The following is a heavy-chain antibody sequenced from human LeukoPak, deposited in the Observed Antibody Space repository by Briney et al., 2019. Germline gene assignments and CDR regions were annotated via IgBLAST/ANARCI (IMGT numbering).Heavy chain of an antibody. CDR3: ATDIRQYYFDSSGY. CDR1: GFTFSNYA. D-gene: IGHD3-22*01. V-gene: IGHV3-30*04. Sequence: GGSLRLSCAASGFTFSNYALHWVRQAPGKGLEWVAVISYDGSNKFCADSVRGRFTISRDNAKNSLYLQMNSLKTEDTAVYYCATDIRQYYFDSSGYWGQGTLVTVSS. J-gene: IGHJ4*02. CDR2: ISYDGSNK.